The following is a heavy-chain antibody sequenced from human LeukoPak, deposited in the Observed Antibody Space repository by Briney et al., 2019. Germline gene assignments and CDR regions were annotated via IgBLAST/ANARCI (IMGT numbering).Heavy chain of an antibody. J-gene: IGHJ6*03. CDR1: GFTFSNAW. V-gene: IGHV3-15*05. CDR2: IKKNTEGGTT. CDR3: ARRGYRGSGWYENYYMDV. D-gene: IGHD6-19*01. Sequence: GGSLRLSCAASGFTFSNAWMSWVRQAPGKGLEWVGRIKKNTEGGTTDYAAPVKGRFTISRDDSKNTLYLQMNSLRAEDTALYHCARRGYRGSGWYENYYMDVWGKGTTVAVSS.